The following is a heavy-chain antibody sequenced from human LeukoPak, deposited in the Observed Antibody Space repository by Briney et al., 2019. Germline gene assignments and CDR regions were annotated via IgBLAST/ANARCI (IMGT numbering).Heavy chain of an antibody. J-gene: IGHJ3*02. CDR1: GYTFTSYG. D-gene: IGHD5-24*01. Sequence: ASVKVSCKASGYTFTSYGISWVRQAPGQGLEWMGGIIPIFGTANYAQKFRGRVTITADKSTSTAYMELSSLRSEDTAIYYCARIRDGYNDAYDIWGQGTVVTVPS. CDR2: IIPIFGTA. V-gene: IGHV1-69*06. CDR3: ARIRDGYNDAYDI.